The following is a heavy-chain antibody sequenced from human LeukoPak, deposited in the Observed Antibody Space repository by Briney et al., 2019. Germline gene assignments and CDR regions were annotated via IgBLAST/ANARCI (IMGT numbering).Heavy chain of an antibody. J-gene: IGHJ5*02. Sequence: SETLSLTCTVSGGSISSSSYYWGWIRQPPGKGLEWIGSIYYSGSTYYNPSLKSRVTISVDTSKNQFSLKLSSVTAADTAVYYCARGPLGYCSGGSCYRRYNWFDPWGQGTLVTVSS. CDR1: GGSISSSSYY. D-gene: IGHD2-15*01. V-gene: IGHV4-39*01. CDR3: ARGPLGYCSGGSCYRRYNWFDP. CDR2: IYYSGST.